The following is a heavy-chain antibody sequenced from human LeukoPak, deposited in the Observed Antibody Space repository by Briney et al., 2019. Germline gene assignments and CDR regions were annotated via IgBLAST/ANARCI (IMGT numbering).Heavy chain of an antibody. CDR2: ISSSSTTI. CDR1: GFTFSTYN. Sequence: GGSLRLSCAASGFTFSTYNMNWVRQAPGKGLEWVSYISSSSTTIYYADSVKGRFTISRDNAKNSLYLQMNSLRDGDTAVYYCAIVPYSSGTYDYWGQGTLVTVSS. V-gene: IGHV3-48*02. CDR3: AIVPYSSGTYDY. J-gene: IGHJ4*02. D-gene: IGHD6-19*01.